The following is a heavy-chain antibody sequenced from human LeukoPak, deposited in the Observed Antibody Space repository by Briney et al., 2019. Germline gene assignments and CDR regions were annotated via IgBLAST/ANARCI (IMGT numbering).Heavy chain of an antibody. CDR1: GGSTSSYY. CDR2: IYYSGST. J-gene: IGHJ4*02. V-gene: IGHV4-59*08. CDR3: ASLSRDLDY. Sequence: SETLSLTCTVSGGSTSSYYWSWIRQPPGKGLEWIGYIYYSGSTNYNPSLKSRVTISVDTSKNQFSLKLSSVTAADTAVYYCASLSRDLDYWGQGTLVTVSS.